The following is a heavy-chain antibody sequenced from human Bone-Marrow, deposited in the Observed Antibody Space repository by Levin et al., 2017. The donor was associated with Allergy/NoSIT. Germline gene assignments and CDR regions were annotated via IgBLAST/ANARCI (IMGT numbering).Heavy chain of an antibody. J-gene: IGHJ6*02. Sequence: LSQTLSLTCVVSGGSINSGRFSWSWVRQAPGKGLEWIGYIYHSGHTVYNPSLKSRVTISADRSKNHFSLTLSSVIAADTAVYFCSRGPYCDLLYCGMDVWGQGTTVTVSS. CDR2: IYHSGHT. V-gene: IGHV4-30-2*01. CDR3: SRGPYCDLLYCGMDV. CDR1: GGSINSGRFS. D-gene: IGHD4-17*01.